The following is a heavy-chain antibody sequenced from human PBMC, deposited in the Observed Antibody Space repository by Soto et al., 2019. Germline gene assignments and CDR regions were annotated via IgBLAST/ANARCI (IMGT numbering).Heavy chain of an antibody. CDR1: GYTFTGYY. CDR3: ARVTNWNSPTYSY. Sequence: VASVKVSCKASGYTFTGYYMHWMRQAPGQGLEWMGWINPNSGGTNYAQKFQGRVTMTRDTSISTAYMELSRLRSDDTAVYYCARVTNWNSPTYSYWGQGTLVTVSS. V-gene: IGHV1-2*02. J-gene: IGHJ4*02. CDR2: INPNSGGT. D-gene: IGHD1-7*01.